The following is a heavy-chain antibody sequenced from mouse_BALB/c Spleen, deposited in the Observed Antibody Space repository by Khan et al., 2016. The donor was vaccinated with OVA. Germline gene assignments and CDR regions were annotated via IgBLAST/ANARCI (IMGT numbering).Heavy chain of an antibody. Sequence: EVQLQESGPGLVKPSQSLSLTCTVTGYSITSDYAWDWIRQFPGNKLEWMGYISYSGYTSYNPSLKSRISISRDTSKNQFFLQLTSETTKDKATNYCARKDYYGYAMDYWGQGTSVTVSS. CDR3: ARKDYYGYAMDY. CDR2: ISYSGYT. D-gene: IGHD1-1*01. CDR1: GYSITSDYA. V-gene: IGHV3-2*02. J-gene: IGHJ4*01.